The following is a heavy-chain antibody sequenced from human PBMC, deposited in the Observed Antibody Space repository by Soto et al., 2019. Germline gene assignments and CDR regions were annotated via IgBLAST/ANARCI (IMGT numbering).Heavy chain of an antibody. D-gene: IGHD2-21*01. J-gene: IGHJ4*02. Sequence: EVQLLESGGGLVQPGGSLRLSCAVSGFSFRSSPMSWVRRAPGKGLEWVSGINGGDDSKHYAESVRGRFTITRDNSKNTLLLQINSLRADDTAIYYCAKDSHCGIISPTHCHWCQGTLVTVSS. V-gene: IGHV3-23*01. CDR3: AKDSHCGIISPTHCH. CDR1: GFSFRSSP. CDR2: INGGDDSK.